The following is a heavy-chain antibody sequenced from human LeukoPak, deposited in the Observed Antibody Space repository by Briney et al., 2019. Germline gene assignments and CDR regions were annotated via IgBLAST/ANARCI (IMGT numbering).Heavy chain of an antibody. V-gene: IGHV1-18*01. CDR1: GYAFTSHG. Sequence: ASVKVSCKASGYAFTSHGISWVRQAPGQGLEWMGWISAYNGNTNYAQKLQGRVTMTTDPSTSTAYMELRSLRSDDTAVYYCARAFPNYGDGLFYYYYYGMDVWGQGTTVTVSS. CDR2: ISAYNGNT. D-gene: IGHD4-17*01. J-gene: IGHJ6*02. CDR3: ARAFPNYGDGLFYYYYYGMDV.